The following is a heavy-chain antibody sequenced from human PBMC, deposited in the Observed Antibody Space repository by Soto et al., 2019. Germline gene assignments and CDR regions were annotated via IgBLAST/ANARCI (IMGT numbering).Heavy chain of an antibody. D-gene: IGHD3-10*01. CDR2: IYHSGST. CDR1: GGSISSSNW. J-gene: IGHJ5*02. Sequence: SETLSLTCAVSGGSISSSNWWSWVRQPPGKGLEWIGEIYHSGSTNYNPSLKSRVTISVDKSKNQFSLKLSSVTAADTAVYYCARPITMVRGVTSDWFDPWGQGTLVTVS. CDR3: ARPITMVRGVTSDWFDP. V-gene: IGHV4-4*02.